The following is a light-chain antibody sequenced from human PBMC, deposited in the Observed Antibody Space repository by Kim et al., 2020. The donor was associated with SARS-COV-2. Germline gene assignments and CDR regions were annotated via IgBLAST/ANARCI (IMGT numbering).Light chain of an antibody. CDR1: NIGSKR. CDR3: QVWESSSDHVV. V-gene: IGLV3-21*03. J-gene: IGLJ2*01. Sequence: PGKTAGSNGGGNNIGSKRVQWYQEKPGQGTVLVDYDDSDRHAGIPERFTGYNSGNTATLTISRVEAGDEADYYCQVWESSSDHVVFGGGTQLTVL. CDR2: DDS.